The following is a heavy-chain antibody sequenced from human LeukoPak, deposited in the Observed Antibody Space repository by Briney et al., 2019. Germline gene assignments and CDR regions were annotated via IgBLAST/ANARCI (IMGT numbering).Heavy chain of an antibody. CDR2: IYSGGST. Sequence: PGGSLRLSCAASGFTVSSNYMSWVRQAPGKGLEWVSVIYSGGSTYYSDSVTGRFTISRDNSKNTLYLQMNSLRAEDTAVYYCARDDMWSGSGRADYWGQGTLVTVSS. V-gene: IGHV3-53*01. CDR3: ARDDMWSGSGRADY. D-gene: IGHD6-19*01. J-gene: IGHJ4*02. CDR1: GFTVSSNY.